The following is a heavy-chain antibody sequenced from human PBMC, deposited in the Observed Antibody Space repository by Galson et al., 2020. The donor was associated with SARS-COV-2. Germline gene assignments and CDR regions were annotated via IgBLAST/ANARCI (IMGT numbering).Heavy chain of an antibody. V-gene: IGHV1-2*02. Sequence: ASVKVSCKASGYSFTGHYMNWVRQAPGQGLEWMGWINPNTGVTNYAQKFQGRVTMTRDTSIRTAYMELTSLRYDDMAVYYCAKEVSGSYYGLDVWGHGTTVTVSS. CDR1: GYSFTGHY. CDR2: INPNTGVT. J-gene: IGHJ6*02. CDR3: AKEVSGSYYGLDV. D-gene: IGHD3-10*01.